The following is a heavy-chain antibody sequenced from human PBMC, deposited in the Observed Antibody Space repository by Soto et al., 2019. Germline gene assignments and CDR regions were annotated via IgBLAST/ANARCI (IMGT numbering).Heavy chain of an antibody. Sequence: EVQLLESGGGLVQPGGSLRLSCAASGFTFSSYAMSWVRQAPGKGLEWVSAISGSGGSTYYADSVKGRFTISRDNSKNPLYLQRNSRRAEDPAVYYCAKRTVGWYFDLWGRGTLVTVSS. CDR3: AKRTVGWYFDL. CDR1: GFTFSSYA. J-gene: IGHJ2*01. D-gene: IGHD4-17*01. CDR2: ISGSGGST. V-gene: IGHV3-23*01.